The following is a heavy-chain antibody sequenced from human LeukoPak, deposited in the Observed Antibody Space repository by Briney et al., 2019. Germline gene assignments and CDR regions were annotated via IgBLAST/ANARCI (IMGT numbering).Heavy chain of an antibody. J-gene: IGHJ4*02. Sequence: GGSLRLSCAASGFTFSSYAMHWVRQAPGKGLEWVAVISYDGSNKYYADSVKGRFTISRDNSKNTLYLQMNSLRAEDTAVHYCASPWGYSSSWYWEGYFDYWGQGTLVTVSS. D-gene: IGHD6-13*01. CDR3: ASPWGYSSSWYWEGYFDY. CDR1: GFTFSSYA. V-gene: IGHV3-30-3*01. CDR2: ISYDGSNK.